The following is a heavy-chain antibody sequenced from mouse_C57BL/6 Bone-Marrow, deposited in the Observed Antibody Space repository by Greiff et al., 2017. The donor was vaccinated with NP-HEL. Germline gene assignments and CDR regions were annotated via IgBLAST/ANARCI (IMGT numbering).Heavy chain of an antibody. CDR3: ARGRLAWFAY. Sequence: VQLVESGPGLVKPSQSLSLTCSVTGYSITSGYYWNWIRQFPGNKLEWMGYISYDGSNNYNPSLKNRISITRDTSKNQFFLKLNSVTTEDTATYYCARGRLAWFAYWGQGTLVTVSA. V-gene: IGHV3-6*01. CDR2: ISYDGSN. J-gene: IGHJ3*01. CDR1: GYSITSGYY.